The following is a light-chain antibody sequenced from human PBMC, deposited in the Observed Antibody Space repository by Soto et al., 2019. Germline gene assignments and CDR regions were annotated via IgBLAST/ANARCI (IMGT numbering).Light chain of an antibody. CDR3: QQANSFPIT. V-gene: IGKV1-12*01. CDR1: QAISTW. Sequence: DIQITQSPSSVSASVGDRVTITCRASQAISTWLAWYQKKPGKAPKILIYEASSLQGRVPSRFRGSGSGTDFTLTISSLQPEDSATYFCQQANSFPITVGQGTRLEIK. CDR2: EAS. J-gene: IGKJ5*01.